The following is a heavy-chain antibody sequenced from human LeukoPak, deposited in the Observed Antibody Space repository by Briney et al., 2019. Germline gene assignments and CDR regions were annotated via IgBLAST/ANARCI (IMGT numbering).Heavy chain of an antibody. CDR1: GFTVSSNY. D-gene: IGHD5-18*01. CDR2: IYSGGST. Sequence: PGGSLRLSCAASGFTVSSNYMSWVRQAPGKGLEWVSVIYSGGSTYYADSVKGRFTISRDNSKNTLYLQMNSLRAEDTAVYYCARGGYSYGPHPNYGMDVWGQGTTVTVSS. CDR3: ARGGYSYGPHPNYGMDV. V-gene: IGHV3-53*01. J-gene: IGHJ6*02.